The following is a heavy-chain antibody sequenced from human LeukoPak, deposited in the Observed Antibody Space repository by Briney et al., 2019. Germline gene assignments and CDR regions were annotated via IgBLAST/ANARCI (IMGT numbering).Heavy chain of an antibody. Sequence: GGSLRLSCAASGFRFSDYYMSWIRQAPGKGLEWFSYISSPGSTTYYADSVKGRFTISRDNAKNSLSLQMNSLRADDTAVYYCASGIQPRLSWFFDLWGSGTLVTVSS. V-gene: IGHV3-11*01. CDR3: ASGIQPRLSWFFDL. CDR1: GFRFSDYY. J-gene: IGHJ2*01. D-gene: IGHD5-18*01. CDR2: ISSPGSTT.